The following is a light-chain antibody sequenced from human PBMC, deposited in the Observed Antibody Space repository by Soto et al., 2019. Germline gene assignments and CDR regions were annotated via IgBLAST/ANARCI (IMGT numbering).Light chain of an antibody. CDR2: EVS. J-gene: IGLJ1*01. V-gene: IGLV2-23*02. CDR3: CSYAGSSTYG. Sequence: QSTLTQPASVSGSPGQSITISCTGTGSVVGSYNLVSWYQQHPGKAPKVMIYEVSKRPSGVPNRFSGSKSGNTASLTISGLQAEDEADYYCCSYAGSSTYGFGTGTKVTVL. CDR1: GSVVGSYNL.